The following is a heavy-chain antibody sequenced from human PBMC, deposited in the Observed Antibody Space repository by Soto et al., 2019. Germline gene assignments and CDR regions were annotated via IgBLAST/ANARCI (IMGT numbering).Heavy chain of an antibody. CDR2: ISAYNGNT. CDR1: GYTFTSYG. V-gene: IGHV1-18*01. Sequence: VASVKVSCKASGYTFTSYGISWVRQAPGQGLEWMGWISAYNGNTNYAQKLQGRVTMTTDTSTSTAYMELRSLRSDDTAVYYCARSTTGTTPLSWFDPWGQGTLVTVSS. D-gene: IGHD1-7*01. CDR3: ARSTTGTTPLSWFDP. J-gene: IGHJ5*02.